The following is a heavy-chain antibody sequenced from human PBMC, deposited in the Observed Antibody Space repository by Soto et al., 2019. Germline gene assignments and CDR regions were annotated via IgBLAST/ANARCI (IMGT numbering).Heavy chain of an antibody. CDR1: GGSITSSYY. D-gene: IGHD2-2*02. Sequence: QLQLQESGPGLVKPSETLSLTCTVSGGSITSSYYWGWIRQPPGKGLEWIGSIYYSGSTYYNPSLKSRVTISVDTSKNQFSLKLSYVTAADTAVYYCATIPATTILTDYWGQGTLVTVSS. CDR2: IYYSGST. V-gene: IGHV4-39*01. J-gene: IGHJ4*02. CDR3: ATIPATTILTDY.